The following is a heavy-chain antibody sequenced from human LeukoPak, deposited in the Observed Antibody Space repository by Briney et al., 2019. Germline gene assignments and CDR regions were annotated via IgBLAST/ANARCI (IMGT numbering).Heavy chain of an antibody. CDR1: GVSISDYH. J-gene: IGHJ3*02. V-gene: IGHV4-59*08. Sequence: PSETLSLTCSVSGVSISDYHWIWIRQPPAKGLEWMGYFSYSGSTRYNPSLKSRVTISVDTSKNQLSLKLSSVTAADTAVYYCARGRGYGGNYLRAFDIWGQGTMVSVSS. CDR2: FSYSGST. CDR3: ARGRGYGGNYLRAFDI. D-gene: IGHD1-26*01.